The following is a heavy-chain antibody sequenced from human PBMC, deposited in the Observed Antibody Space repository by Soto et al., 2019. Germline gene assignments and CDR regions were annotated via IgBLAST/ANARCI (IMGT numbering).Heavy chain of an antibody. D-gene: IGHD2-15*01. CDR3: AAAPRY. Sequence: QEQLQESGPGLVKPSETLSLTCTVSGGSISSYYWSWIRQPPGKGLEWIGYIYYTGSTDHNPSLKSRVTISLDTSKNQVSLQLTSVTAADTAVYYSAAAPRYWGQGVLVTVSS. V-gene: IGHV4-59*01. J-gene: IGHJ4*02. CDR1: GGSISSYY. CDR2: IYYTGST.